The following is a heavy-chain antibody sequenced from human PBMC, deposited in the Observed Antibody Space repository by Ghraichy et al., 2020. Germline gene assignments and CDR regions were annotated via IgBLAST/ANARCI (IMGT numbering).Heavy chain of an antibody. V-gene: IGHV4-59*01. CDR1: GAPITSYF. D-gene: IGHD2-21*02. CDR3: ARMGAYKDCLYY. Sequence: SETLSLTCIVSGAPITSYFWSWIRQPPGKGLEWIGEIFYSGSTNYNPSLNSRVTISIDASNNQFSLNLSSVTAADTAVYYCARMGAYKDCLYYWGRGTLVAVSS. J-gene: IGHJ4*02. CDR2: IFYSGST.